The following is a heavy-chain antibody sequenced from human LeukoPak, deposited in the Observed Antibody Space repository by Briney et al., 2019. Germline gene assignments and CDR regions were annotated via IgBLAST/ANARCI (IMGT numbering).Heavy chain of an antibody. CDR1: GGSFSGYY. D-gene: IGHD3-10*01. V-gene: IGHV4-34*01. CDR2: INHSGST. Sequence: SETLSLTCAVYGGSFSGYYWSWIRQPPGKGLEWIGEINHSGSTNYNPSLKSRVTISVDRSKNQFSLKLSSVTAADTAVYYCASSLLWFGELWGAFDIWGQGTMVTVSS. J-gene: IGHJ3*02. CDR3: ASSLLWFGELWGAFDI.